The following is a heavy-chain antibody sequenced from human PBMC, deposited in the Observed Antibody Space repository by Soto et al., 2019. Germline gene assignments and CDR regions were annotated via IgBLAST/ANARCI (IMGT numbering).Heavy chain of an antibody. CDR1: GFTFSSYA. Sequence: EVQLLESGGGLVQPGGSLRLSCAASGFTFSSYAMSWVRQAPGKGLEWVSAISVSGGSTYYADSVKGRFTISRDNTKNTLYLQMNSLRAEDTAVYYCAKDESGSSTYYYYYYMDVWGKGTTVTVSS. J-gene: IGHJ6*03. CDR2: ISVSGGST. V-gene: IGHV3-23*01. CDR3: AKDESGSSTYYYYYYMDV. D-gene: IGHD2-2*01.